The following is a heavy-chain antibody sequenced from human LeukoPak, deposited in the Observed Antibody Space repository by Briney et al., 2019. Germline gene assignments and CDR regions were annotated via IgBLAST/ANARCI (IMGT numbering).Heavy chain of an antibody. D-gene: IGHD4-23*01. CDR3: VLGHYGGLFDN. J-gene: IGHJ4*02. CDR2: VSKDEKNK. CDR1: GFTFTRYD. V-gene: IGHV3-30*04. Sequence: GKSLRLSCAASGFTFTRYDMHWVRQAPGKGLEWVAVVSKDEKNKNYGNSVKGRFNIARDNSKNTLYLQMNSVRVEDTAVYYCVLGHYGGLFDNWGQGALVTVSS.